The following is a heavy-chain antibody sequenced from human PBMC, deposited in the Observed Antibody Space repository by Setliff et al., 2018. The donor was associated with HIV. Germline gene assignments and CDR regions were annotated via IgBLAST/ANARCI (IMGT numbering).Heavy chain of an antibody. Sequence: PSETLSLTCTVSGGSISIGGYYWGWIRQHPGKGLEWIGYIYYSGSTNYNPSLKSRVTISLDTSKDQFSLKLSSVTAADTAVYYCARPGSLFYWVDPWGQGTLVTVSS. CDR1: GGSISIGGYY. CDR3: ARPGSLFYWVDP. CDR2: IYYSGST. V-gene: IGHV4-61*08. J-gene: IGHJ5*02. D-gene: IGHD3-3*01.